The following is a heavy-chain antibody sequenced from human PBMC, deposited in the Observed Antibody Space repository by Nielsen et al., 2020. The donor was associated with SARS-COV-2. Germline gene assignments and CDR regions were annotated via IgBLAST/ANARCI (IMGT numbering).Heavy chain of an antibody. CDR3: AKGARGFIDV. D-gene: IGHD3-10*01. CDR1: GFTFSSYA. J-gene: IGHJ6*03. CDR2: ISGSGGST. Sequence: GGSLRLSCAASGFTFSSYAMSWVRQAPGKGLEWASAISGSGGSTYYADSVKGRFTVSRDDAKNTLYLQMDSLRAEDTAVYFCAKGARGFIDVWGKGTTVTVSS. V-gene: IGHV3-23*01.